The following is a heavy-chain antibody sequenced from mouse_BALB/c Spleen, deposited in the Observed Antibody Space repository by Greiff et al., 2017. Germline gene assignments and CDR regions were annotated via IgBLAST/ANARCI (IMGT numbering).Heavy chain of an antibody. Sequence: EVKLVESGGGLVQPGGSLRLSCATSGFTFTDYYMSWVRQPPGKALEWLGFIRNKANGYTTEYSASVKGRFTISRDNSQSILYLQMNTLRAEDSATYYCARSYDLFAYWGQGTLVTVSA. V-gene: IGHV7-3*02. D-gene: IGHD2-3*01. CDR2: IRNKANGYTT. CDR1: GFTFTDYY. CDR3: ARSYDLFAY. J-gene: IGHJ3*01.